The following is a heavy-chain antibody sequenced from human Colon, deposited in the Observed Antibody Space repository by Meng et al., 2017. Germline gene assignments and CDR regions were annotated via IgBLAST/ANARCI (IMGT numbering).Heavy chain of an antibody. CDR3: ARDKGDWVLGDY. CDR2: INIGNGNT. V-gene: IGHV1-3*04. J-gene: IGHJ4*02. Sequence: HAGAEVNKPLSSVKVSCKASGYTFTSHALYWLRQAPGQRPEWMGWINIGNGNTKYSQNFQGRVTFTRDTSASTAYMELNSLRSEDTAVYYCARDKGDWVLGDYWGQGTLVTVSS. CDR1: GYTFTSHA. D-gene: IGHD2-21*01.